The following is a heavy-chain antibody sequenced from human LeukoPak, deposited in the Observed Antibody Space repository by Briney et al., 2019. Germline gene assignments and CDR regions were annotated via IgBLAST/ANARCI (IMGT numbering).Heavy chain of an antibody. J-gene: IGHJ4*02. Sequence: GGSLRLSCAASGFTFSSYEMNWVRQAPGKGPEWVSYISSSGSTIYYADSVKGRFTISRDNAKNSLYLQMNSLRAEDTAVYYCARESLRIIDYWGQGTLVTVSS. V-gene: IGHV3-48*03. CDR3: ARESLRIIDY. CDR2: ISSSGSTI. D-gene: IGHD2/OR15-2a*01. CDR1: GFTFSSYE.